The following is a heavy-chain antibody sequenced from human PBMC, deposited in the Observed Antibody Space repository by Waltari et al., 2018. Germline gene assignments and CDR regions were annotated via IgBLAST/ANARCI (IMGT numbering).Heavy chain of an antibody. CDR3: ARDNGDTAMTGYYYYMDV. CDR1: GYSISSGFH. Sequence: QVQLQESGPGLVKPSETLSLTCTVSGYSISSGFHWGWIRQPPRKGLEWIGSIYHSGSTYYNPSLKSRVTISVDTSKNQFSLKLSPVTAADTAVYYCARDNGDTAMTGYYYYMDVWGKGTTVTISS. D-gene: IGHD5-18*01. CDR2: IYHSGST. V-gene: IGHV4-38-2*02. J-gene: IGHJ6*03.